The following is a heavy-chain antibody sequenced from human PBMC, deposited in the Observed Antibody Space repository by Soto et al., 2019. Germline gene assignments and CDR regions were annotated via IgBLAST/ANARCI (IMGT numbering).Heavy chain of an antibody. D-gene: IGHD1-26*01. Sequence: SETLSLTCAVSGGAISSGGYSWSWIRQPPGKGLEWIGYIYHSGSTYYNPSLKSRVTISVDRSKNQFSLKLSSVTAADTAVYYCARAVSGSYFFDYWGQGTLVTVSS. CDR2: IYHSGST. J-gene: IGHJ4*02. CDR3: ARAVSGSYFFDY. CDR1: GGAISSGGYS. V-gene: IGHV4-30-2*01.